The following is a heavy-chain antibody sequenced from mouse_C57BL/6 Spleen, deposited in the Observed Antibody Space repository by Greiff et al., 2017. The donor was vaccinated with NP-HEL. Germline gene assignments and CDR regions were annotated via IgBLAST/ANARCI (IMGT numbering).Heavy chain of an antibody. CDR2: ISYDGSN. Sequence: EVKLMESGPGLVKPSQSLSLTCSVTGYSITSGYYWNWIRQFPGNKLEWMGYISYDGSNNYNPSLKNRISITRDTSKNQFFLKLNSVTTEDTATYYCARDHVLRGYFDVWGTGTTVTVSS. CDR1: GYSITSGYY. V-gene: IGHV3-6*01. CDR3: ARDHVLRGYFDV. J-gene: IGHJ1*03. D-gene: IGHD1-1*01.